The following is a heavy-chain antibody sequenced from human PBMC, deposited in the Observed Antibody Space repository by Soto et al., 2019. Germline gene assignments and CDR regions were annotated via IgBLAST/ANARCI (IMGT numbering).Heavy chain of an antibody. CDR3: ARALIAVAGTYWFYP. V-gene: IGHV4-38-2*02. CDR2: IYHSGST. D-gene: IGHD6-13*01. CDR1: EDSISRCYQ. J-gene: IGHJ5*02. Sequence: SVTLSHTCRVAEDSISRCYQWGWIQPTPGKGLEWIGSIYHSGSTYYNPSLKSRVTISVDTSKNQFSLKLSSVTAADTAVYYCARALIAVAGTYWFYPCGQGTLVTVSS.